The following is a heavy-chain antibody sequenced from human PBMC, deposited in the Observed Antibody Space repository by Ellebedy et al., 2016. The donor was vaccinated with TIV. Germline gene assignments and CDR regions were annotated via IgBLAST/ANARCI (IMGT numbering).Heavy chain of an antibody. CDR3: VKDKSVSGFSFWFFDL. CDR2: ISWNSGSV. V-gene: IGHV3-9*01. Sequence: GGSLRLXXAASGFNFDDYAMHWVRQAPGKDLEWVSGISWNSGSVNYADSVKGRFTISRDNVNDSLHLQMNSLRLEDTAFYYCVKDKSVSGFSFWFFDLWGRGTLVTVSS. D-gene: IGHD3-22*01. J-gene: IGHJ2*01. CDR1: GFNFDDYA.